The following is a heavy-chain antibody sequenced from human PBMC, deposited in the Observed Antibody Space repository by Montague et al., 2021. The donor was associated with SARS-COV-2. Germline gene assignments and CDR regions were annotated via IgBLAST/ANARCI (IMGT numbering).Heavy chain of an antibody. CDR2: ISSSGVTI. Sequence: SLRLSCAASGFTFSSNEMNWVRQAPGKGLEWVSYISSSGVTIYYADSVKGRFTISRDYAKNSLYLQMNSLRAEDTAVYYCARLRGYDYGPLYYYYMDVWGKGTTVTVSS. CDR3: ARLRGYDYGPLYYYYMDV. J-gene: IGHJ6*03. V-gene: IGHV3-48*03. D-gene: IGHD5-12*01. CDR1: GFTFSSNE.